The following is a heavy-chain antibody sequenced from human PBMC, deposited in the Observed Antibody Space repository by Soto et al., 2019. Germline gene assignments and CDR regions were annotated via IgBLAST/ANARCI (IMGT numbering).Heavy chain of an antibody. D-gene: IGHD5-12*01. CDR3: ARRMVATIVDDAFDI. CDR1: GYTFTSYG. J-gene: IGHJ3*02. Sequence: QVQLVQSGAEVKKPGASVKVSCKASGYTFTSYGISWVRQAPGRGLEWMGCISAYNGNTNYAQKLQGRVTMTTDTSTSTAYMELRSLRSDDTAVYYCARRMVATIVDDAFDIWGQGTMVTVSS. V-gene: IGHV1-18*01. CDR2: ISAYNGNT.